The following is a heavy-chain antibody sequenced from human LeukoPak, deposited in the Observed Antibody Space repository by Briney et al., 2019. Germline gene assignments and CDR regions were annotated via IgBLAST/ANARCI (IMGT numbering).Heavy chain of an antibody. CDR2: ISYDGSNK. J-gene: IGHJ3*02. Sequence: GGSLRLSCAASGFTFSSYAMHWVRQAPGKGLEWVAVISYDGSNKYYADSVKGRFTISRDNSKNTLYLQMNSLRAEDTAVYYCAREASGIVLALDAFDIWGQGTMVTVSS. CDR1: GFTFSSYA. D-gene: IGHD3-22*01. V-gene: IGHV3-30-3*01. CDR3: AREASGIVLALDAFDI.